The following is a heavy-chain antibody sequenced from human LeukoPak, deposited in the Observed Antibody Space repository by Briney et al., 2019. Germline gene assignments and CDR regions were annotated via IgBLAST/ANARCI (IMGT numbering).Heavy chain of an antibody. D-gene: IGHD3-10*02. CDR1: GFTFSSCQ. V-gene: IGHV3-48*03. J-gene: IGHJ6*03. CDR3: AELGITMIGGV. Sequence: GGSLRLSCAASGFTFSSCQMNWVRRAPGKGLEWVSYISSSGSTIYYADSAKGRFTISRDNAKNSLYLQMNSLRAEDTAVYYCAELGITMIGGVWGKGTTVTISS. CDR2: ISSSGSTI.